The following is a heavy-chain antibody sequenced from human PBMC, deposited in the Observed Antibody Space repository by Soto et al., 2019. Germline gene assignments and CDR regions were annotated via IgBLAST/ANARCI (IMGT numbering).Heavy chain of an antibody. CDR3: ARVRGSGSYAAYYFDS. V-gene: IGHV4-31*03. Sequence: SETLSLTCTVSGGSISNGGYYWNWVRQHPGKGLEWFGYIHYSGSTWYNPSLESRVTISVDTSKDQFSLKLRSVTAADTAVYYCARVRGSGSYAAYYFDSWGQGTLVTVSS. D-gene: IGHD3-10*01. CDR1: GGSISNGGYY. J-gene: IGHJ4*01. CDR2: IHYSGST.